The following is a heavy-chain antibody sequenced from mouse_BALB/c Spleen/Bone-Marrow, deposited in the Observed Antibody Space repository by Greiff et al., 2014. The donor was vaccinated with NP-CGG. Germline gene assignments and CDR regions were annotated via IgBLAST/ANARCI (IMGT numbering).Heavy chain of an antibody. CDR3: ARGDGNYPFYAMDY. CDR2: IYPGDGDT. CDR1: GYAFSSYW. J-gene: IGHJ4*01. D-gene: IGHD2-1*01. Sequence: QVQLKHSGAELVRPGSSVKISCKASGYAFSSYWMNWVKQRPGQGLEWIGQIYPGDGDTNYNGKFKGKATLTADKSSSTAYMQLSSLTSEDSAVYFCARGDGNYPFYAMDYWGQGTSVTVSS. V-gene: IGHV1-80*01.